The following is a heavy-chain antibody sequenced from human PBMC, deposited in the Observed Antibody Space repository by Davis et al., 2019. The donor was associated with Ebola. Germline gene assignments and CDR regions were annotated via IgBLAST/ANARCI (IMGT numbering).Heavy chain of an antibody. V-gene: IGHV1-69*13. Sequence: SVKVSCKASGYTFTSYYMHWVRQAPGQGLEWMGGIIPIFGTANYAQKFQGSVTITADESTSTAYMELSSLRSEDTAVYYCAREGLRFYDAFDIWGQGTMVTVSS. CDR2: IIPIFGTA. CDR3: AREGLRFYDAFDI. CDR1: GYTFTSYY. D-gene: IGHD4-17*01. J-gene: IGHJ3*02.